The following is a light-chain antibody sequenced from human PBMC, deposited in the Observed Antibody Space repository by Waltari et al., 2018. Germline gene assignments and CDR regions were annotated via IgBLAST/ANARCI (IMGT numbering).Light chain of an antibody. CDR1: SSNIGSNY. J-gene: IGLJ2*01. Sequence: QPVLTQPPSASGTPGQRGTISCSGSSSNIGSNYVYRYQHVPGAAPKLLIYRNTQRPSGVPDRVAGSKSGTSASLAISGLRSEDEADYFCASWDDSLSGPVFGGGTKLTVL. V-gene: IGLV1-47*01. CDR2: RNT. CDR3: ASWDDSLSGPV.